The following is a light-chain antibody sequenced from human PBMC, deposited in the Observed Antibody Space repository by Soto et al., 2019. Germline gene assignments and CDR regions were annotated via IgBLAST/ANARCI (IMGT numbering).Light chain of an antibody. Sequence: DIQMTQFPCSLSASVGDRVTITCRASQGIRNDLGWYQQKPGKAPKRLIYAASSLQSGVPSRFSGSGSRTEFTLAISSLQPEDSATFYCLQHSTYPLTCGQGTKVEIK. CDR2: AAS. J-gene: IGKJ1*01. CDR1: QGIRND. CDR3: LQHSTYPLT. V-gene: IGKV1-17*01.